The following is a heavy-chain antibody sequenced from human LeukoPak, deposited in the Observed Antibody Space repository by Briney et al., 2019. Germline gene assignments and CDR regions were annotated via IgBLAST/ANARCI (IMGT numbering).Heavy chain of an antibody. J-gene: IGHJ4*02. Sequence: GGSLRLSCAASGFTFSSYAMHWVRQAPGKGLEYVSAISSNGSSTYYANSVKGRFTISRDNSKNTLYLQMGSLRAEDMAVYYCARVITYSGSYYFDYWGQGTLVTVSS. CDR2: ISSNGSST. V-gene: IGHV3-64*01. D-gene: IGHD1-26*01. CDR1: GFTFSSYA. CDR3: ARVITYSGSYYFDY.